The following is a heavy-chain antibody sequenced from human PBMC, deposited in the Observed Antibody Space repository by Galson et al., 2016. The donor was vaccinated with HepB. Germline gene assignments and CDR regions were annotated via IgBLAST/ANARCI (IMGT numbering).Heavy chain of an antibody. D-gene: IGHD4-17*01. CDR1: GFTFSSNA. Sequence: SLRLSCAASGFTFSSNAMSWARQAPGKELEGVSSINGGGNLPYYADSVKGRFTISRDNSRSTLFLQMNSLRSEDSAIYFCAKDRRWNSGANAYGWFDSWGQGALVTVSS. J-gene: IGHJ5*01. CDR2: INGGGNLP. V-gene: IGHV3-23*01. CDR3: AKDRRWNSGANAYGWFDS.